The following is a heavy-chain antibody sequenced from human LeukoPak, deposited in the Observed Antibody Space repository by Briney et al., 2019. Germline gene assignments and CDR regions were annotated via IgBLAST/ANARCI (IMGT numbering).Heavy chain of an antibody. Sequence: GGSLRLSCAASGFTFSSYGMHWVRQAPGKGLEWVAVMSYDGSNKYYADSVKGRFTISRDNSKNTLYLQMNSLRAEDTAVYYCAKGRMGRNHHFDYWGQGTLVTVSS. CDR1: GFTFSSYG. V-gene: IGHV3-30*18. D-gene: IGHD2-15*01. CDR2: MSYDGSNK. CDR3: AKGRMGRNHHFDY. J-gene: IGHJ4*02.